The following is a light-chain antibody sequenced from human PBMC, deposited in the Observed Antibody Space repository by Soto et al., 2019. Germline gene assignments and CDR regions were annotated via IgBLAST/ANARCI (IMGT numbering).Light chain of an antibody. J-gene: IGLJ1*01. CDR2: EVS. CDR3: SSYTTSSTRV. V-gene: IGLV2-14*03. CDR1: SSDVGAYDY. Sequence: QCALTQPASVSGSPGQSITISCTGTSSDVGAYDYVSWYQQHPDKAPKLMIYEVSYRPSGVSNRFSGSKSVNTATLTISGLQAEDEADYYCSSYTTSSTRVFGTGTKLTVL.